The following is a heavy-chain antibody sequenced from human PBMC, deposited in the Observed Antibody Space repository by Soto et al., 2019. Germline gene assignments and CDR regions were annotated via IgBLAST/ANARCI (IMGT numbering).Heavy chain of an antibody. J-gene: IGHJ1*01. CDR1: GGTFSSYA. Sequence: VKVSCKASGGTFSSYAISWVRQAPGQGLEWVGGIIPIFGTANYAQKFQGRVTITADESTSTAYMELSSLRSEDTAVYYCARGWSYYDPEYFQHWGQGTLVTVSS. CDR3: ARGWSYYDPEYFQH. D-gene: IGHD1-26*01. CDR2: IIPIFGTA. V-gene: IGHV1-69*13.